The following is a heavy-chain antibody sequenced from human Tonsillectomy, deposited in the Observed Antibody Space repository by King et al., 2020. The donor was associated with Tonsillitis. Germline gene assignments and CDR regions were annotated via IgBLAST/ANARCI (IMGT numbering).Heavy chain of an antibody. CDR1: GFTFSSSS. Sequence: VQLVESGGGLVKPGGSLRLSCAASGFTFSSSSMNWVRQAPGKGLEWVSSISSSSSYIYYADSVKGRFTISRDNAKNSLYLQMNSLRAEDTAVYFCARGPSIAVAGSGMDVWGQGTTVTVSS. D-gene: IGHD6-19*01. V-gene: IGHV3-21*06. CDR2: ISSSSSYI. CDR3: ARGPSIAVAGSGMDV. J-gene: IGHJ6*02.